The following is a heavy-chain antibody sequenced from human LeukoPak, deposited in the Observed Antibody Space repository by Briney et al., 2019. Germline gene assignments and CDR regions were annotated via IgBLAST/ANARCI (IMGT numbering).Heavy chain of an antibody. CDR2: ISGSGGST. Sequence: PGGSLRLSCAASGFTFSSYAMSWVRQAPGKGLEWVSAISGSGGSTYYADSVKGRFTISRDNSKNTLYLQMNSLRAEDTAVYYCAKDPSITIFGVAPKNISNWFDPWGQGTLVTVSS. CDR3: AKDPSITIFGVAPKNISNWFDP. V-gene: IGHV3-23*01. J-gene: IGHJ5*02. D-gene: IGHD3-3*01. CDR1: GFTFSSYA.